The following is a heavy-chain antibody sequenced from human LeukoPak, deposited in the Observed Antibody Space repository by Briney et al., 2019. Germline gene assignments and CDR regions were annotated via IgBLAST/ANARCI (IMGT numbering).Heavy chain of an antibody. J-gene: IGHJ6*02. CDR3: ARGGGYDFGYYYYYGMDV. D-gene: IGHD5-12*01. Sequence: PSETLSLTCTVSGGSISRYYWSWIRQPPGKGLEWIGYIYYSGSTNYNPSLKSRVTISVDTSKNQFSLKLSSVTAADTAVYYCARGGGYDFGYYYYYGMDVWGQGTTVTVSS. CDR2: IYYSGST. V-gene: IGHV4-59*01. CDR1: GGSISRYY.